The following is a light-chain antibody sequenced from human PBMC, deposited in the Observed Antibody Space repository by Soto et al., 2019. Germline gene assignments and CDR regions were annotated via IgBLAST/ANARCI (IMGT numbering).Light chain of an antibody. CDR3: SSYTGSSTLG. CDR2: EVS. CDR1: SSDVGGYNY. V-gene: IGLV2-14*01. J-gene: IGLJ1*01. Sequence: QSALTQPASVSGSPGQSITISCTGTSSDVGGYNYVSWYQQHPGKAPKLMIYEVSHRPSGVSNRFSGSKSGNTASLTISGRQTEDEADYYCSSYTGSSTLGFGTGTKVTVL.